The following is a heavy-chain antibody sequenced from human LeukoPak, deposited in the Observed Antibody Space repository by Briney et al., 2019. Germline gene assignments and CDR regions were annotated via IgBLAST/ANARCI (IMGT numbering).Heavy chain of an antibody. CDR1: GYSFPIYW. Sequence: GESLKISCKGSGYSFPIYWIGWVRQMPGKGLEWMGIVYPGDSDTKYSPSFQGQVTFSFDKSINTAYLQWNSLKASDTAMYYCASAEYSSSWTSWGQGTLVTVSS. CDR2: VYPGDSDT. J-gene: IGHJ5*02. CDR3: ASAEYSSSWTS. D-gene: IGHD6-13*01. V-gene: IGHV5-51*01.